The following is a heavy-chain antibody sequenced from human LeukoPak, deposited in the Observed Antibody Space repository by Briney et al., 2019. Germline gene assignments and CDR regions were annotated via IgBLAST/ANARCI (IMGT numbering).Heavy chain of an antibody. CDR1: GFTFSNYG. V-gene: IGHV3-23*01. Sequence: PGGPLRLSCAASGFTFSNYGMTWVRQAPGKGLEWVAGVSASGGSTFYADSVKGRFTISRDNSKNTMNLQMNSLRAEDTAVYYCAKRGLTTEKKYDYWGQGTLVTVSS. CDR3: AKRGLTTEKKYDY. D-gene: IGHD4-11*01. CDR2: VSASGGST. J-gene: IGHJ4*02.